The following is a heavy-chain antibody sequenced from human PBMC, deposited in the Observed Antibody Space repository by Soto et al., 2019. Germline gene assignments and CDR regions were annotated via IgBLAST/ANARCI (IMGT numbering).Heavy chain of an antibody. V-gene: IGHV2-5*05. J-gene: IGHJ4*02. Sequence: QITLKESGPTLLKPTQTVTLTCTFSGFSLSTSGVGVGWIRQPPGKALEWLAVIYWYEDKRYGTALKSRLTITNDPPKHQVVLTMTNKDPADTATYYCAHRRKRQAAITWDYWGQGTLVTVSS. CDR2: IYWYEDK. D-gene: IGHD5-18*01. CDR3: AHRRKRQAAITWDY. CDR1: GFSLSTSGVG.